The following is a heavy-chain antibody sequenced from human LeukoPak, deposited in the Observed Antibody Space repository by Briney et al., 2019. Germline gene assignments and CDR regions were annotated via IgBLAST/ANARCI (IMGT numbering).Heavy chain of an antibody. J-gene: IGHJ6*02. CDR3: AKRGPQLEIRGYYYYGMDV. V-gene: IGHV3-23*01. CDR2: ISGSGGST. Sequence: GGSLRLSCAASGFTFSSYAMSWVRQAPGKGLEWVSAISGSGGSTYYADSVKGRFTISRDNSKNTLYLQMNSLRAEDTAVYYCAKRGPQLEIRGYYYYGMDVWGQGTTVTVSS. D-gene: IGHD1-7*01. CDR1: GFTFSSYA.